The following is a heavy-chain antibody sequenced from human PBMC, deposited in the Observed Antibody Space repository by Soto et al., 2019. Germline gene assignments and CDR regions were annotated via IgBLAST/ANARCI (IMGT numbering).Heavy chain of an antibody. D-gene: IGHD3-3*01. CDR2: INQRGST. Sequence: SETLSLTCAVSGGSFSGYYWSWIRQPPGKGLEWIGEINQRGSTNYNPSHKRRVTISVDTSKNHFSLKLSSVTAADTAVFYCARGRYDFWSGYYPIDYWGQGTLVTVSS. CDR1: GGSFSGYY. V-gene: IGHV4-34*01. CDR3: ARGRYDFWSGYYPIDY. J-gene: IGHJ4*02.